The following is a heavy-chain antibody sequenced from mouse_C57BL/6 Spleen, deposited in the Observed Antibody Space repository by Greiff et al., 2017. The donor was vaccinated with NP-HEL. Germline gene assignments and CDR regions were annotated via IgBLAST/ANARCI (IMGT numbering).Heavy chain of an antibody. V-gene: IGHV1-74*01. CDR2: IHPSDSDT. CDR3: AIPFYYYGSNWYFDV. CDR1: GYTFTSYW. Sequence: QVQLQQPGAELVKPGASVKVSRKASGYTFTSYWMHWVKQRPGQGLEWIGRIHPSDSDTNYNQKFKGKATLTVDKSSSTAYMQLSSLTSEDSAVYYCAIPFYYYGSNWYFDVWGTGTTVTVSS. J-gene: IGHJ1*03. D-gene: IGHD1-1*01.